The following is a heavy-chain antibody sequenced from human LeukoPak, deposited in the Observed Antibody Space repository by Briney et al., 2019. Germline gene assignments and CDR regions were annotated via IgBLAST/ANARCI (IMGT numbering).Heavy chain of an antibody. D-gene: IGHD3-22*01. CDR2: ISAYNGNT. Sequence: ASVKVSCKASGYTFTSYGISWVRRAPGQGLEWMGWISAYNGNTNYAQKLQGRVTMTTDTSTSTAYMELRSLRSDDTAVYYCARGDYYDSSGYPVALGFDPWGQGTLVTVSS. CDR3: ARGDYYDSSGYPVALGFDP. CDR1: GYTFTSYG. J-gene: IGHJ5*02. V-gene: IGHV1-18*01.